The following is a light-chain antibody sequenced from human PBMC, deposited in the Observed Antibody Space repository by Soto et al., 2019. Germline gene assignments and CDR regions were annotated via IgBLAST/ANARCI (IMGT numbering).Light chain of an antibody. CDR3: QQYDRSPRT. V-gene: IGKV3-20*01. CDR2: GAS. CDR1: QTVRGSS. J-gene: IGKJ1*01. Sequence: DTVLTQSPGTLSLSPGERATLSCRASQTVRGSSLAWYQQKPGQAPRLLMYGASSRATGIPDRFSGSGSGTDFTLTISRLEPEDFAVYYCQQYDRSPRTFGQGTKVDIK.